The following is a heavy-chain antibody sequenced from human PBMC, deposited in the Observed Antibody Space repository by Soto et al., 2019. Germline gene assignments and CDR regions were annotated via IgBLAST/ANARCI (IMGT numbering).Heavy chain of an antibody. D-gene: IGHD2-2*01. Sequence: PSETLSLTCTVSGGSISSYYWSWIRQPPGKGLEYIGFIYYSGTTNYSPSLKSRVTISLDTSKNQFSLKLSSLTAADTAVYYCARGLLRGLQSSNWFDPWGQGTLVTVS. CDR1: GGSISSYY. V-gene: IGHV4-59*01. CDR3: ARGLLRGLQSSNWFDP. J-gene: IGHJ5*02. CDR2: IYYSGTT.